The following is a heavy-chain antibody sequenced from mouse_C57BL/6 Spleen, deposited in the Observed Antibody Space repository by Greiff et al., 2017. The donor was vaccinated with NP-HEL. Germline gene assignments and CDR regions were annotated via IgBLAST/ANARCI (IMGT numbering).Heavy chain of an antibody. J-gene: IGHJ1*03. V-gene: IGHV5-4*01. D-gene: IGHD2-3*01. CDR2: ISDGGSYT. CDR3: ARDPDGYPWYFDV. CDR1: GFTFSSYA. Sequence: EVKVVESGGGLVKPGGSLKLSCAASGFTFSSYAMSWVRQTPEKRLEWVATISDGGSYTYYPDNVKGRFTISRDNAKNNLYLQMSHLKSEDTAMYYCARDPDGYPWYFDVWGTGTTVTVSS.